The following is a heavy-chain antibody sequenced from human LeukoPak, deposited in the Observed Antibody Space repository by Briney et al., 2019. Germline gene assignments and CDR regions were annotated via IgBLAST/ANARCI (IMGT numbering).Heavy chain of an antibody. CDR3: ARTSKPAAIDY. J-gene: IGHJ4*02. CDR1: GGSISIGGYY. D-gene: IGHD2-2*01. Sequence: SETLSLTCSVSGGSISIGGYYWSWIRQHPGKGPEWIGSIYYSGSRYYNPSLKSRLTISVDTSDNQFSLRLTSVTAADTAVCYCARTSKPAAIDYWGQGTLVTVSS. V-gene: IGHV4-31*03. CDR2: IYYSGSR.